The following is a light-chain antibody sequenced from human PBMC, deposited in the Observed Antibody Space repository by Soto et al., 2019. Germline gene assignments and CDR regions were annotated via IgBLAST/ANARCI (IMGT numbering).Light chain of an antibody. Sequence: EIVLTQSPATLSLSPGERATLSCRASQSISTSLAWYQQKPGQAPRLLIYDAFKRATGIPARFSGSGSGTDFTLTISSLEPEDFTVYYCQQRGGWHRTFGQGTKVEIK. J-gene: IGKJ1*01. CDR3: QQRGGWHRT. CDR2: DAF. CDR1: QSISTS. V-gene: IGKV3-11*01.